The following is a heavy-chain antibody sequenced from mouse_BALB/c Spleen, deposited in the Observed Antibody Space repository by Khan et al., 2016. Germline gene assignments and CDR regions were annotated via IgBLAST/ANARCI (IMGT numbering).Heavy chain of an antibody. Sequence: QIQLVQSGPELKKPGKTVKISCKASGYTFTNYGMNWVKQAPGKGVKWMGWINTYSGESTYADDFKGRFAFSLETSANTAYLQINNLKNEDTATYFCARYRYYYGSSRYFDVWGAGTTVTVSS. CDR2: INTYSGES. CDR3: ARYRYYYGSSRYFDV. J-gene: IGHJ1*01. D-gene: IGHD1-1*01. CDR1: GYTFTNYG. V-gene: IGHV9-3-1*01.